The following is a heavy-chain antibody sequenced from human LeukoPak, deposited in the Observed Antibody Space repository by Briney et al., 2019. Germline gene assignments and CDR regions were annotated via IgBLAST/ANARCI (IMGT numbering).Heavy chain of an antibody. CDR1: GFSFSNYA. J-gene: IGHJ4*02. V-gene: IGHV3-23*01. Sequence: PWGSLRLSCSASGFSFSNYAMSWVRQAQGKGLEWVSAISGNGGSLYYADSVKGRFTISRDNSKSALYLQVNSLRAEDTAVYYCAKRDAYDSSGFSPLFDYWGQGTLVTVSS. CDR2: ISGNGGSL. D-gene: IGHD3-22*01. CDR3: AKRDAYDSSGFSPLFDY.